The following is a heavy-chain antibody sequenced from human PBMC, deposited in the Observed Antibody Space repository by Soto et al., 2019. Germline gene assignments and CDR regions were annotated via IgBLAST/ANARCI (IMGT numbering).Heavy chain of an antibody. Sequence: SQTLSLTCAISGDSVSSTSAAWSWIRQSPSRGLEWLGRTYYRSKWYSDYAVSVKSRITINPDTSKNQFSLQLNSVTPEGTAVYYCARGSYYSGWVWGHGTLVTVSS. CDR3: ARGSYYSGWV. CDR2: TYYRSKWYS. J-gene: IGHJ4*01. CDR1: GDSVSSTSAA. D-gene: IGHD6-19*01. V-gene: IGHV6-1*01.